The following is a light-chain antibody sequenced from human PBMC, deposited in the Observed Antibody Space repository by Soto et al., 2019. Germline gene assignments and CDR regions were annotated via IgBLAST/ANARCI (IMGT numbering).Light chain of an antibody. CDR1: QSVTSNS. CDR2: GAS. J-gene: IGKJ2*01. Sequence: EIVLTQSPGTLSLSPGERAILSCRASQSVTSNSLAWYQQKPGQAPRLLIYGASSRATGIPDRFSGRGSGTDFTLTISRLEPEDFAVYYCQQYGSSLYTFGQGTRLQIK. V-gene: IGKV3-20*01. CDR3: QQYGSSLYT.